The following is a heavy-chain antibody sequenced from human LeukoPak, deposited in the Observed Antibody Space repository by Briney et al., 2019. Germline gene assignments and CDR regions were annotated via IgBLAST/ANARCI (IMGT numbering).Heavy chain of an antibody. V-gene: IGHV4-61*02. J-gene: IGHJ4*02. D-gene: IGHD2-15*01. CDR2: IYTSGST. CDR3: ARRRVYCSGGSCSR. CDR1: GDSISSGSYY. Sequence: SETLSLTCTASGDSISSGSYYWSWIRQPAGKGLEWIGRIYTSGSTNYNPSLKSRVTISVDTSKSQFSLKLSSVTAADTAVYYCARRRVYCSGGSCSRWGQGTLVTVSS.